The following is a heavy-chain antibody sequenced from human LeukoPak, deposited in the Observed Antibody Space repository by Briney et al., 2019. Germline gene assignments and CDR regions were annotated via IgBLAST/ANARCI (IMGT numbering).Heavy chain of an antibody. CDR3: ARDYGDYNWFDP. CDR1: GYTFTGYY. D-gene: IGHD4-17*01. Sequence: GASVKVSCKASGYTFTGYYIHWVRQAPGQGLEWMGIFNPSVATTNYAQKFQGKVTMTRDMSTTTVYMDLSSLRSEDTAVYFCARDYGDYNWFDPWGQGTLVTVSS. J-gene: IGHJ5*02. V-gene: IGHV1-46*01. CDR2: FNPSVATT.